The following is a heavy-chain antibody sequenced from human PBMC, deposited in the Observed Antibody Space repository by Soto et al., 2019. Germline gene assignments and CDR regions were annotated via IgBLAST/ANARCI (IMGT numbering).Heavy chain of an antibody. CDR2: TYYRSKWYN. J-gene: IGHJ4*02. Sequence: SQTLSLTCTISGDSVSSNSAAWNWIRQSPSSGLEWLGRTYYRSKWYNDYAVSVKSRITINPDTSKNQFSLQLNSVTPEDTAVYYCARYRNRSGWFDYWGQGTLVTVSS. D-gene: IGHD6-19*01. V-gene: IGHV6-1*01. CDR1: GDSVSSNSAA. CDR3: ARYRNRSGWFDY.